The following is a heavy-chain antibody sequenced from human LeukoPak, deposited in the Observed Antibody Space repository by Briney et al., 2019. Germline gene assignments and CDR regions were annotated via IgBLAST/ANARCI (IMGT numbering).Heavy chain of an antibody. V-gene: IGHV3-30*03. J-gene: IGHJ4*02. CDR3: ARDLVAYYYGSGEEGIDY. CDR2: ISYDGSNK. CDR1: GFTFSSYG. D-gene: IGHD3-10*01. Sequence: PGGSLRLSCAASGFTFSSYGMHWVRQAPGKGLEWVAVISYDGSNKYYADSVKGRFTISRDNSKNTLYLQMNSLRAEDTAVYYCARDLVAYYYGSGEEGIDYWGQGTLVTVSS.